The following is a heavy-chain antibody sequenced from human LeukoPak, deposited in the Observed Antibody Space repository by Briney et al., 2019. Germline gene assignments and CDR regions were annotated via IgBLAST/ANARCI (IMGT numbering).Heavy chain of an antibody. V-gene: IGHV3-23*01. CDR1: GFTFSNYA. CDR2: ITISGKTA. D-gene: IGHD2-2*01. Sequence: GGSLRLSCLASGFTFSNYAMSWVRQAPGKGLEWVSGITISGKTACYADSVKGRFTISRDNFKNTLYLQMNSLRAEDTAVYYCAKGATGYCSSTSCLYYFDYWGQGTLVTVSS. CDR3: AKGATGYCSSTSCLYYFDY. J-gene: IGHJ4*02.